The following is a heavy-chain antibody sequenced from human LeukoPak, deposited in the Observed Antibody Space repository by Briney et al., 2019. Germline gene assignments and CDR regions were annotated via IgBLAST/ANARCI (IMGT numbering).Heavy chain of an antibody. CDR1: GYSISSGYY. CDR3: ARAPHVLVGAIDY. Sequence: TSETLSLTCTVSGYSISSGYYWGWIRQPPGKGLEWIGSIYHSGSTYYNPSLKSRVTISVDTSKNQFSLKLSSVTAADTAVYYCARAPHVLVGAIDYWGQGTLVTVSS. D-gene: IGHD1-26*01. CDR2: IYHSGST. J-gene: IGHJ4*02. V-gene: IGHV4-38-2*02.